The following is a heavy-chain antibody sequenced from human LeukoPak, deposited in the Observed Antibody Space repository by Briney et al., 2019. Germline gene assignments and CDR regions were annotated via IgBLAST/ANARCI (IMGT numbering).Heavy chain of an antibody. CDR3: AGKNITMIKGTLFDY. Sequence: SETLSLTCAVYGGAFSGYYWSWIRQPPGKGLEWIGEIDHSGSTDYNPSLKSRVTMSVDTSKNQFSLRLSSVTAADTAVYYCAGKNITMIKGTLFDYWGQGILVTVSS. CDR2: IDHSGST. D-gene: IGHD3-22*01. V-gene: IGHV4-34*01. CDR1: GGAFSGYY. J-gene: IGHJ4*02.